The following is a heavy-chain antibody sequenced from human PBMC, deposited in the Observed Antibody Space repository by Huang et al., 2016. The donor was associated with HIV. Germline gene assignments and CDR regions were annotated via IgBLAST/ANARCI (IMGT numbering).Heavy chain of an antibody. CDR3: ATLEGYAFDI. J-gene: IGHJ3*02. CDR2: IRYDGSSK. V-gene: IGHV3-30*02. Sequence: QVQLVESGGGVVQPGGSLRLSCAASGFTFSSYGMHWVRQAPGKGLEWVAFIRYDGSSKYYADAVKGRFTISRDNSKNTLYLQMNSLRAEDTAVYYCATLEGYAFDIWGQGTMVTVSS. CDR1: GFTFSSYG.